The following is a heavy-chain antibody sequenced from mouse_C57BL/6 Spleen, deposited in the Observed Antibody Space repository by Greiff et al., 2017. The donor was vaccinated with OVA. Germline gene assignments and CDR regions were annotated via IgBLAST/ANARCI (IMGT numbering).Heavy chain of an antibody. J-gene: IGHJ4*01. CDR2: IDPEDGDT. V-gene: IGHV14-1*01. CDR3: TTGATVVGAMDY. CDR1: GFNIKDYY. D-gene: IGHD1-1*01. Sequence: EVQLQQSGAELVRPGASVKLSCTASGFNIKDYYMHWVKQRPEPGLEWIGRIDPEDGDTEYAPKFQGKATMTADTSSNTAYLQLSSLTSEDTAVYYCTTGATVVGAMDYWGQGTSVTVSS.